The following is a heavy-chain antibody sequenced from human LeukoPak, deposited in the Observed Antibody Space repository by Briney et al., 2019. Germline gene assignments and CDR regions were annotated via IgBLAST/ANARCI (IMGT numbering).Heavy chain of an antibody. CDR2: ISSGTTTI. Sequence: GGSLRLSCTASGFTFSSYEMNWVRQAPGKGLEWVSYISSGTTTIYYADSVRGRFTISRDNAKNSLYLQMNSLRAEDTAVYYCASPRYTGSYAVDYWGQGTLVTVSS. CDR3: ASPRYTGSYAVDY. CDR1: GFTFSSYE. D-gene: IGHD1-26*01. J-gene: IGHJ4*02. V-gene: IGHV3-48*03.